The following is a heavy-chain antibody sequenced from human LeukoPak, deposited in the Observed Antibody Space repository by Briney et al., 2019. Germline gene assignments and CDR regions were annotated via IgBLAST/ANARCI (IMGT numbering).Heavy chain of an antibody. D-gene: IGHD2-21*01. CDR1: GFTFRSHA. CDR3: AKDFRIGYSAHFDY. Sequence: GGSLRLSCVGSGFTFRSHAMSWVRQAPARGLEFVSGIYENGCTTYYAYSVKGRFSISIDNSKKTLYLQMDSLRGEETAVYYCAKDFRIGYSAHFDYWGQGALVTVSS. V-gene: IGHV3-23*01. J-gene: IGHJ4*02. CDR2: IYENGCTT.